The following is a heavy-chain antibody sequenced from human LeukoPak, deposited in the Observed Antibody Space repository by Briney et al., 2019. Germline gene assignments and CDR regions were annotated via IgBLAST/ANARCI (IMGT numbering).Heavy chain of an antibody. CDR1: GYTLTELS. J-gene: IGHJ4*02. CDR2: FDPEDGET. Sequence: ASVKVSCKVSGYTLTELSMHWVRRAPGKGLEWMGGFDPEDGETIYAQKFQGRVTMTRNTSISTAYMELSSLRSEDTAVYYCARGYKLRRVKGVVVIISLPFDYWGQGTLVTVSS. D-gene: IGHD3-22*01. CDR3: ARGYKLRRVKGVVVIISLPFDY. V-gene: IGHV1-24*01.